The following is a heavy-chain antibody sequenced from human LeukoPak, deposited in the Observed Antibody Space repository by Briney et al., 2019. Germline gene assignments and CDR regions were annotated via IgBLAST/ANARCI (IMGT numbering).Heavy chain of an antibody. V-gene: IGHV1-18*01. CDR3: ARRAVDNSYYYYMDV. Sequence: ASVKVSCKASGYTFNSYGISWVRQAPGQGLEWMGWISVYNGNTNYAQKLQGRVTMTTDTSTSTAYMEVSSLRYEDTAVYYCARRAVDNSYYYYMDVWGKGTTVTVSS. CDR2: ISVYNGNT. J-gene: IGHJ6*03. D-gene: IGHD6-19*01. CDR1: GYTFNSYG.